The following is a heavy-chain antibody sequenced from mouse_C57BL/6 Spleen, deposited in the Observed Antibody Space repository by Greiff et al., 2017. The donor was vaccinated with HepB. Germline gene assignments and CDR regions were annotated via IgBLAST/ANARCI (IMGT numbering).Heavy chain of an antibody. D-gene: IGHD2-13*01. CDR1: GYTFTSYW. J-gene: IGHJ4*01. Sequence: QVHVKQPGAELVMPGASVKLSCKASGYTFTSYWMHWVKQRPGQGLEWIGEIDPSDSYTNYNQKFKGKSTLTVDKSSSTAYMQLSSLTSEDSAVYYCARGLHGSITGAMDYWGQGTSVTVSS. CDR3: ARGLHGSITGAMDY. CDR2: IDPSDSYT. V-gene: IGHV1-69*01.